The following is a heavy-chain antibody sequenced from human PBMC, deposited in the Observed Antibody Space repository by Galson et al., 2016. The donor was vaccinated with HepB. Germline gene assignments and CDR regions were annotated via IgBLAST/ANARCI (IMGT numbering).Heavy chain of an antibody. J-gene: IGHJ3*02. CDR2: VDEHPFEK. Sequence: SLRLSCAASGFIFRNYWMTWVRQAPGRGLQWVANVDEHPFEKYYLDPVKGRFTISRDNARNSLYLQMNSLRVDDMAVYYCARDNGARGFDIWGQGTLV. V-gene: IGHV3-7*03. CDR3: ARDNGARGFDI. CDR1: GFIFRNYW. D-gene: IGHD2-8*01.